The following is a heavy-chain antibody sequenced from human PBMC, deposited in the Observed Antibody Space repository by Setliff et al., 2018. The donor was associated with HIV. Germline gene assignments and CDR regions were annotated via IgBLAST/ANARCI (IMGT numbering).Heavy chain of an antibody. CDR3: ASQSCRVGTCYSRSFDI. CDR2: IYPADSDT. V-gene: IGHV5-51*01. J-gene: IGHJ3*02. Sequence: GESLKISCKGSEYRFTNYWTGWVRQMPGKGLEWLGNIYPADSDTRYSPSFQGQITISADRSMRTVYLQWSSLKASDTAMYYCASQSCRVGTCYSRSFDIWGQGTMVTVSS. CDR1: EYRFTNYW. D-gene: IGHD2-15*01.